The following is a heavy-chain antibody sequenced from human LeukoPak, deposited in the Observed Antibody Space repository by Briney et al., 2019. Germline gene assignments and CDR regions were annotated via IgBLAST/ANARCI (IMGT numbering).Heavy chain of an antibody. CDR3: ARDPGHDDGMDV. Sequence: PGGSLRLSCAASGFTFSNYGMHWVREAPGQGLEWVAVIWHNGNNKYYGDSVKGRFTISRDNSKNTLYLQMNSLRAEDTAVYYCARDPGHDDGMDVWGQGTTVTVSS. J-gene: IGHJ6*02. D-gene: IGHD1-1*01. CDR1: GFTFSNYG. CDR2: IWHNGNNK. V-gene: IGHV3-33*01.